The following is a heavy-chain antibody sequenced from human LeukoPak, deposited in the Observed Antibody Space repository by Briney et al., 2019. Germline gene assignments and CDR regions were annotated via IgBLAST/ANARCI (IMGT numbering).Heavy chain of an antibody. CDR1: GFTFSDYY. CDR2: ISTSGTAI. V-gene: IGHV3-11*01. CDR3: AKDRDYLGAVGRSDY. Sequence: PGGSLRLSCAASGFTFSDYYMTWIRQAPGKGLEWVSYISTSGTAIYYADSVKGRFTISRDNSKNTLYLQMNSLRAEDTAVYYCAKDRDYLGAVGRSDYWGQGTLVTVSS. D-gene: IGHD3-10*01. J-gene: IGHJ4*02.